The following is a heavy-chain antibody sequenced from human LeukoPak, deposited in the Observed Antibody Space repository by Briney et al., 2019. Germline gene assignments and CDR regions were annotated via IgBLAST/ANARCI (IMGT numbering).Heavy chain of an antibody. CDR1: GFTFGSYK. D-gene: IGHD2-21*02. CDR2: IKQDGGEK. Sequence: SGGSLRLSCAASGFTFGSYKMSWVRQAPGKGLEWVANIKQDGGEKYYVDSVKGRFTISRDNSRNSLYLQMNTLRVEDTAVYYCVSHPVTANYYYYAMDVWGQGTTVTVSS. J-gene: IGHJ6*02. V-gene: IGHV3-7*01. CDR3: VSHPVTANYYYYAMDV.